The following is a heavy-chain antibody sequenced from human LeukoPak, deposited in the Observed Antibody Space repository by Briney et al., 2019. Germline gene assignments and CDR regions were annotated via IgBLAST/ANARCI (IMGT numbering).Heavy chain of an antibody. Sequence: GGSLRLSCAASGFTFSSYSMNWVRQAPGKGLEWVSSISSSSSYIYYADSVKGRFTISRNNAKNSLYLQMNSLRAEDTAVYYCARGGSGVSSLDYWGQGTLVTVSS. CDR1: GFTFSSYS. D-gene: IGHD3-10*01. V-gene: IGHV3-21*01. CDR3: ARGGSGVSSLDY. CDR2: ISSSSSYI. J-gene: IGHJ4*02.